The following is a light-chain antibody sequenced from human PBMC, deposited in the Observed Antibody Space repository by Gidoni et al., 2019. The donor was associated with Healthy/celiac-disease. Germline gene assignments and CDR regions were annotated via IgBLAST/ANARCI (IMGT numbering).Light chain of an antibody. Sequence: EIVLTQSPATLSLSPGERATLSCRASQSVSSYLAWYQQKPGQAPRLLIYDAANRATGIPARFSGSGSGTDFTLTISSLEPEDFAVDYCQQRSNWKLTFGGXTKVEIK. J-gene: IGKJ4*01. V-gene: IGKV3-11*01. CDR1: QSVSSY. CDR3: QQRSNWKLT. CDR2: DAA.